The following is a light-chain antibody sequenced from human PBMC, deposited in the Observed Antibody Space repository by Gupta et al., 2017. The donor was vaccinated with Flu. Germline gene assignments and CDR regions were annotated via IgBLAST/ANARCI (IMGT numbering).Light chain of an antibody. CDR3: QHTYTTPWT. V-gene: IGKV1-39*01. CDR2: AAS. Sequence: DTQMTQSPSSLSASVGERITISCRASQSIGTYLNWYQQKPGRVPNLLVFAASNSHHGVPSRFSGGGSGTAFTLTISRLQPEDFATYYCQHTYTTPWTFGQGTRVEIQ. CDR1: QSIGTY. J-gene: IGKJ1*01.